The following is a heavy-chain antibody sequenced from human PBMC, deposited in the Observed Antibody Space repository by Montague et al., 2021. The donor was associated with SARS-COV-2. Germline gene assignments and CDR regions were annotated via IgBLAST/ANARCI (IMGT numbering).Heavy chain of an antibody. V-gene: IGHV4-59*01. Sequence: SETLPLTCTVSGGSIDSFYWSWIRRPPGKGLEWIGCIFHSGRTNYNPSLKSRVSMSVDTSKNQVSLRLSSLTAADTAVYYCARGGYYDNTGYYSDYYYNMDVWGQGTTVTVSS. CDR1: GGSIDSFY. CDR3: ARGGYYDNTGYYSDYYYNMDV. D-gene: IGHD3-22*01. J-gene: IGHJ6*02. CDR2: IFHSGRT.